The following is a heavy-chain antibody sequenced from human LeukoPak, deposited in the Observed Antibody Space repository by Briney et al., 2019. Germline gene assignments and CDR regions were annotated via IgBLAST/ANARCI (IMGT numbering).Heavy chain of an antibody. CDR1: GYTFTGYY. J-gene: IGHJ4*02. D-gene: IGHD3-10*01. V-gene: IGHV1-2*02. CDR3: ARGFGELVSPREPGIVDY. CDR2: INPNSGGT. Sequence: ASVKVSCKASGYTFTGYYMHWVRQAPGQGLEWMGWINPNSGGTNYAQKFQGRVTMTRDTSISTAYMELSRLRSDDTAAYYCARGFGELVSPREPGIVDYWGQGTLVTVSS.